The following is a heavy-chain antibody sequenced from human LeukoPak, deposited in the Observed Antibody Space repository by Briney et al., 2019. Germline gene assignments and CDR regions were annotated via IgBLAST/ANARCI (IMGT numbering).Heavy chain of an antibody. CDR3: ARQYNYYGAGASYFDS. J-gene: IGHJ4*02. CDR2: IYPGDSDT. D-gene: IGHD3-10*01. V-gene: IGHV5-51*01. Sequence: GESLKISCKGSGYSFTSYWIGWVRQMPGKGLEWMGIIYPGDSDTRYSPSFQGQVTISADKSITTAYLQWSSLKASDTAMYYCARQYNYYGAGASYFDSWGQGTLVIVSS. CDR1: GYSFTSYW.